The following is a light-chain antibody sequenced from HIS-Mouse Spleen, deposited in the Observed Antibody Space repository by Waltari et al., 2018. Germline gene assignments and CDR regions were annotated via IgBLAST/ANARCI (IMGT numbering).Light chain of an antibody. V-gene: IGLV3-10*01. CDR3: YSTDSSGNHRV. CDR2: EDS. J-gene: IGLJ2*01. CDR1: ALPKKY. Sequence: SYELTQPPSVSVSPGQTARITCSGDALPKKYAYWYQQKSGQAPVLVIYEDSKRPSGIPGGFSGSSSGTMATLTISGAQVEDEADDYCYSTDSSGNHRVFGGGTKLTVL.